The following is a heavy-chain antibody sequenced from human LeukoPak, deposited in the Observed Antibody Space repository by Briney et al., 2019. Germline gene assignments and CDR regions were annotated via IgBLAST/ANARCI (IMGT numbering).Heavy chain of an antibody. D-gene: IGHD3-10*01. V-gene: IGHV4-34*01. CDR1: GGSFSGYY. Sequence: PSETLSLTCAVYGGSFSGYYWSWIRQPPGKGLEWIGEINHSGSTNYNPSLKSRVTISVDTSKNQFSLKLSSVTAADTAVYYCARRRYYGSGGDFDYWGQGTLVTVSS. CDR2: INHSGST. J-gene: IGHJ4*02. CDR3: ARRRYYGSGGDFDY.